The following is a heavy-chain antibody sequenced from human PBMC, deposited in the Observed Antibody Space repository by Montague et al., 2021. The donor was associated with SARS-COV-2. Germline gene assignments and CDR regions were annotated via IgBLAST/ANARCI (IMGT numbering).Heavy chain of an antibody. CDR2: ISSSGSTI. CDR1: GLTFSDYY. Sequence: SLRLSCAASGLTFSDYYMNWIRQAPGKGLEWVSHISSSGSTINYADSVKGRFTISRDNAKNSLYLQMNSLRAEDTALYYCAGDALIVGNTKDYYYGMDVWGQGTTVTVSS. V-gene: IGHV3-11*01. D-gene: IGHD1-26*01. CDR3: AGDALIVGNTKDYYYGMDV. J-gene: IGHJ6*02.